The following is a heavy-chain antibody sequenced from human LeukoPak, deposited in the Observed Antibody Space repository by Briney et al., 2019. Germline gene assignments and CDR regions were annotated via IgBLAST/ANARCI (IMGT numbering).Heavy chain of an antibody. J-gene: IGHJ4*02. V-gene: IGHV4-59*08. Sequence: SETLFLTCTVSGGSISSYYWSWIRQSPGKGLEWIGYIHNSGRTNYNPSLKSRVTGFVDTSKNQVSLRLSSVTAADTAVNYCARHGTISSESYFDYWGQGALVTVSS. D-gene: IGHD1-14*01. CDR3: ARHGTISSESYFDY. CDR2: IHNSGRT. CDR1: GGSISSYY.